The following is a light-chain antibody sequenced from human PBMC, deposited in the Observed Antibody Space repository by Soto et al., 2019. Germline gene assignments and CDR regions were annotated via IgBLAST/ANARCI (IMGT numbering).Light chain of an antibody. J-gene: IGKJ1*01. CDR2: AAS. CDR3: QQSYSTPPT. V-gene: IGKV1-39*01. CDR1: QSIRSY. Sequence: DIQITQSPSSLSASVGDRVTITCRASQSIRSYLNWYQQKPGKAPKLLIYAASSLQSGVPSRFSGSGSGTDFTLTISSLQPEDFATYYCQQSYSTPPTFGQGTKGEIK.